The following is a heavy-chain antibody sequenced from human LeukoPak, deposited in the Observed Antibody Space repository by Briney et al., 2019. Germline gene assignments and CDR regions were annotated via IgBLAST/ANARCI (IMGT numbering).Heavy chain of an antibody. J-gene: IGHJ4*02. Sequence: PSETLSLTCTVSGGSISSSSYYWGWIRQPPGKGLEWIGSIYYSGSTYYNPSLKSRVSISVDTSKNQFSLKLSSVTAEDTAVSYCASATDSRSWYEGGYYFDYWGQGTLVTVSS. V-gene: IGHV4-39*01. CDR2: IYYSGST. D-gene: IGHD6-13*01. CDR3: ASATDSRSWYEGGYYFDY. CDR1: GGSISSSSYY.